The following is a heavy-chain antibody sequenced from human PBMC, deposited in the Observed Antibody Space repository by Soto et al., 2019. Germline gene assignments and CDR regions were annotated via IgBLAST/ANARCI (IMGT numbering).Heavy chain of an antibody. Sequence: QVQLVQSGAEEKKPGASVKVSCKASGYTFTSYAMHWVRQAPGQRLEWMGWINAGNGNTKYSQKLQGRVTITRDTSASTAYMELSSLRSEDTAVYYCARARLALFDYWGQGTLVTVSS. CDR3: ARARLALFDY. J-gene: IGHJ4*02. V-gene: IGHV1-3*05. CDR2: INAGNGNT. D-gene: IGHD6-6*01. CDR1: GYTFTSYA.